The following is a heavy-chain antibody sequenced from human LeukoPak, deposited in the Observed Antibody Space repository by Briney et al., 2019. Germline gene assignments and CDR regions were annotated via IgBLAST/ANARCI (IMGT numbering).Heavy chain of an antibody. V-gene: IGHV3-74*01. D-gene: IGHD3-10*01. CDR3: ARPRSGSYYNDPFFDY. CDR1: GFTFDDYG. Sequence: GGSLRLSCAASGFTFDDYGMSWVRQAPGKGLVWVSRINSDGSSTSYADSVKGRFTISRDNAKNTLYLQMNSLRAEDMAVYYCARPRSGSYYNDPFFDYWGQGTLVTVSS. J-gene: IGHJ4*02. CDR2: INSDGSST.